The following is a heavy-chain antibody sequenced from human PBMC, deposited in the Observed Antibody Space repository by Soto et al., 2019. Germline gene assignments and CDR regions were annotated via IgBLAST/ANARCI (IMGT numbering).Heavy chain of an antibody. CDR3: ARDHLILPAHDFFYGSDV. D-gene: IGHD2-21*02. CDR1: GFTPSMYL. V-gene: IGHV3-7*05. Sequence: GGALRLSCEVSGFTPSMYLKNRVPPAPGKGLEWVAKIPQDGSDGHYLDSVKGRFTISRDNAKNSVYLQMSSLRADDTAVYYCARDHLILPAHDFFYGSDVWGQGAKVTVSS. CDR2: IPQDGSDG. J-gene: IGHJ6*02.